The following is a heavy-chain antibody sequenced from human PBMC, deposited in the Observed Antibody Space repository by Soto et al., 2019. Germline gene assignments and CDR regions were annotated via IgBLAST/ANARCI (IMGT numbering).Heavy chain of an antibody. J-gene: IGHJ4*02. D-gene: IGHD2-15*01. V-gene: IGHV3-74*01. CDR1: GFTFSSYW. CDR2: INTDGSST. CDR3: ARRGSGVTRGLHY. Sequence: EVQLVESGGGLVQPGGSLRLSCAASGFTFSSYWMHWVRQAPGKGLEWISRINTDGSSTSYVDSVQGRFTISRDNGKNTRFLQMNSLRGEDTAVYYCARRGSGVTRGLHYWGQGTLVTVSS.